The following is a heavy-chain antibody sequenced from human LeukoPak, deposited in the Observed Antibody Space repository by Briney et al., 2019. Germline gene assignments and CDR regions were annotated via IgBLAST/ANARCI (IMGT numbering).Heavy chain of an antibody. D-gene: IGHD2-15*01. V-gene: IGHV1-18*01. J-gene: IGHJ5*02. CDR3: ARDRRTARAAGSWFDP. Sequence: ASVKVSCKASGYTFTSYGISWVRQAPGQGLEWMGWISAYNGNTNYAQKLQGRVTMTTDTSTSTAYMELRSLRSDDTAVYYCARDRRTARAAGSWFDPWGQETLVTVSS. CDR1: GYTFTSYG. CDR2: ISAYNGNT.